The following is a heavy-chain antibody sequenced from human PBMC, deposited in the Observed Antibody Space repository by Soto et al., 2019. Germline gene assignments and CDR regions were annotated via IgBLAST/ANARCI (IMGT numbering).Heavy chain of an antibody. D-gene: IGHD3-10*01. V-gene: IGHV4-4*02. CDR2: IYHSGST. Sequence: QVQLQESGPGLVKPSGTLSLTCAVSGDSISSGNWWSWVRQPPEKGLEWIGEIYHSGSTNYNPSLKSRATISVDKSKNEFSLKLSSVTAADTAVYYCARGGYGSGSYVYWGQGTLVTVSS. CDR1: GDSISSGNW. CDR3: ARGGYGSGSYVY. J-gene: IGHJ4*02.